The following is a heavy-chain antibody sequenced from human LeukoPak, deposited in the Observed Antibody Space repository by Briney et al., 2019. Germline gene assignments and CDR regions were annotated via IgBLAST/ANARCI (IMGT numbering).Heavy chain of an antibody. D-gene: IGHD1-26*01. J-gene: IGHJ6*02. CDR2: IKTKTEGGTT. CDR1: GFTFSDAW. V-gene: IGHV3-15*01. CDR3: TTVTLQWELLPDDSYGMDV. Sequence: GGSLRLSCVVSGFTFSDAWMNWVRQAPGKGLEWVGRIKTKTEGGTTDYAAPVKGRFAISRDDSKNTLYLQMNSLKTEDTAVYYCTTVTLQWELLPDDSYGMDVWGQGTTVTVSS.